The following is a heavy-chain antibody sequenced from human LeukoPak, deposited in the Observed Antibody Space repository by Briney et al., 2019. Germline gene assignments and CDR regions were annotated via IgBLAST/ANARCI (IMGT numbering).Heavy chain of an antibody. V-gene: IGHV4-30-2*01. CDR3: AGVPSLRGGYAFDI. J-gene: IGHJ3*02. Sequence: SETLSLTCAVSGGSISSGGYSWSWIRQPPGKGLEWIGYIYHSGSTYYNPSLKSRVTISVDRSKNQFSLKLSSVTAADTAVYYCAGVPSLRGGYAFDIWGQGTMVTVSS. D-gene: IGHD5-12*01. CDR2: IYHSGST. CDR1: GGSISSGGYS.